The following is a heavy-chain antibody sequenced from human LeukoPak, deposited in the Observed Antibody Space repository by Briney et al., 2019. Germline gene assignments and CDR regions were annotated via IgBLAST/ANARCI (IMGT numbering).Heavy chain of an antibody. D-gene: IGHD3-16*01. J-gene: IGHJ4*02. Sequence: PSETLSLTCTVSGGSISSYYWSWIRQPPGKGPEWIGYIYYSGSTNYNPSLKSRVAISVDTSKNQFSLKLSSVTAADTAVYYCARITEYYFDYWGQGTLVTVSS. V-gene: IGHV4-59*01. CDR3: ARITEYYFDY. CDR1: GGSISSYY. CDR2: IYYSGST.